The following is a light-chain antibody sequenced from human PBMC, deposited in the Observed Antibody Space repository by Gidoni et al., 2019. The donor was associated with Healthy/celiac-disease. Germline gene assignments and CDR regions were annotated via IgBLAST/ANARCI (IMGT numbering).Light chain of an antibody. CDR1: QSVLYSSNNKNY. CDR2: WAS. Sequence: DIVMTQSPDSLAVSLGERATSNCKSSQSVLYSSNNKNYLAWYQQKQGQPPKLLIYWASTRESGVPDRFSGSGSGTDFTLTISSLQAEDVAVYYCQQYYSTPQTFGQGTKVEIK. J-gene: IGKJ1*01. CDR3: QQYYSTPQT. V-gene: IGKV4-1*01.